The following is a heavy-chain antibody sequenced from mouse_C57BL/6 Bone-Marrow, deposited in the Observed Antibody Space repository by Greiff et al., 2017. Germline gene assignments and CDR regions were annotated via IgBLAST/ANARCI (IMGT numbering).Heavy chain of an antibody. CDR1: GYTFTDYY. J-gene: IGHJ2*01. CDR3: ARWGYYGSSSFDY. V-gene: IGHV1-75*01. CDR2: IFPGSGST. D-gene: IGHD1-1*01. Sequence: VQRVESGPELVKPGASVKISCKASGYTFTDYYINWVKQRPGQGLEWIGWIFPGSGSTYYNEKFKGKATLTVDKSSSTAYMLLSSLTSEDSAVYFCARWGYYGSSSFDYWGQGTTLTVSS.